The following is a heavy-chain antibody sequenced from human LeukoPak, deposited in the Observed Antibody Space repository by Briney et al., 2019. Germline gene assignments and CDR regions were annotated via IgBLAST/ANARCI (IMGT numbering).Heavy chain of an antibody. Sequence: SETLSLTCTVSGESISNSRHYWSWIRQPAGKGLEWIGRIYPSGNTNYNPSLKSRLTISLDTSKNQFSLNLKSVTAADTAMYYCARDGVVTMELDSWGQGTLVTVSS. CDR1: GESISNSRHY. CDR2: IYPSGNT. V-gene: IGHV4-61*02. J-gene: IGHJ4*02. D-gene: IGHD3-3*01. CDR3: ARDGVVTMELDS.